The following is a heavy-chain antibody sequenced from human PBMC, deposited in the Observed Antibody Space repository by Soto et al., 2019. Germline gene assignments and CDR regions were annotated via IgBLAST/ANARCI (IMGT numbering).Heavy chain of an antibody. D-gene: IGHD1-26*01. CDR1: GFTFSSYW. V-gene: IGHV3-74*01. CDR3: ARGPLGALTPAYWFDY. Sequence: PGGSLRLSCAVSGFTFSSYWMHWVRQAPGKGLVWVSRIKSDGSSTTYADSVKGRFTVSRDNAKNTLYLQMNSLRDEDTAVYYCARGPLGALTPAYWFDYWGQGTLVTVSS. CDR2: IKSDGSST. J-gene: IGHJ4*02.